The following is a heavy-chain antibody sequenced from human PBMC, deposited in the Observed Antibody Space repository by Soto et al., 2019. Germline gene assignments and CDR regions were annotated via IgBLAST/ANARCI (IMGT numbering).Heavy chain of an antibody. CDR3: ARGLPTFSSFDS. Sequence: EVQLVESGGGLVQPGESLRLSCAASGFTFSSYWMHWIRQAPGKGLVWVSRVSSEGSSTVYANSVKGRLTISRDNAKNTLYLQMNSLSDGDTAVYYCARGLPTFSSFDSWGQGTLVTVSS. D-gene: IGHD5-12*01. CDR2: VSSEGSST. J-gene: IGHJ4*02. CDR1: GFTFSSYW. V-gene: IGHV3-74*01.